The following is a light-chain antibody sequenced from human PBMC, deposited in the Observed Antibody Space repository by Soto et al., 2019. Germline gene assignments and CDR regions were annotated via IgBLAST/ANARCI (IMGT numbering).Light chain of an antibody. CDR3: QQRSHWPPT. CDR1: QSISDY. J-gene: IGKJ1*01. V-gene: IGKV3-11*01. CDR2: DAS. Sequence: EIVLTQSPATLSLSPGERATLSCRASQSISDYLGWYQQKPGQAPRLLIYDASNRATGIPARFSGSGSGTDFTLTISRLEPEDFAVYYCQQRSHWPPTFGQGTKVEIK.